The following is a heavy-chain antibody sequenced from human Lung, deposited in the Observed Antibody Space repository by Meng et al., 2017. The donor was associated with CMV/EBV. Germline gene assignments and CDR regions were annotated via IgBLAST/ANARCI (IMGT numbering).Heavy chain of an antibody. Sequence: QGQPPEAAPGLVKPSGTLALTCALSGGSIRRSNWWSWVRQPPGKGLEWIGEIYHSGSTNYNPSLKSRVTISVDKSKNQFSLKLSSVTAADTAVYYCASFPPPGKQWLVTDYWGQGTLVTVSS. CDR1: GGSIRRSNW. J-gene: IGHJ4*02. CDR2: IYHSGST. CDR3: ASFPPPGKQWLVTDY. V-gene: IGHV4-4*02. D-gene: IGHD6-19*01.